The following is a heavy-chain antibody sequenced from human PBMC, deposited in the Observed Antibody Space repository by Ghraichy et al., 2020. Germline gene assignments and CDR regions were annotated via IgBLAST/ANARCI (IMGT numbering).Heavy chain of an antibody. CDR1: GGSISSSAYY. D-gene: IGHD1-26*01. V-gene: IGHV4-39*01. J-gene: IGHJ4*02. Sequence: SETPSPTCTVSGGSISSSAYYWGWIRQPPGKGLEWIGSIYSSGSIYYNPSLKSRVTISVDTSKNQFSLKLSSVTAADTAVYYCARHSSYYGNFDSWGQGTLVTVSS. CDR2: IYSSGSI. CDR3: ARHSSYYGNFDS.